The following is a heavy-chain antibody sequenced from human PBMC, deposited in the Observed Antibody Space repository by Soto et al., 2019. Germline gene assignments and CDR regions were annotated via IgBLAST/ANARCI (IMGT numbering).Heavy chain of an antibody. CDR1: GGSVSSGNYY. CDR3: AGLVRTGCRYYCDH. D-gene: IGHD1-1*01. CDR2: VYNSGST. V-gene: IGHV4-61*01. J-gene: IGHJ4*02. Sequence: QVLLQASGPGLVKPSETLSLTCTVSGGSVSSGNYYWSWIRQPPGKGLEWIRYVYNSGSTTYNPSRTSRLTDLDATSKNQFFRRLSSETTADTAVYYCAGLVRTGCRYYCDHWGQGILVPVSS.